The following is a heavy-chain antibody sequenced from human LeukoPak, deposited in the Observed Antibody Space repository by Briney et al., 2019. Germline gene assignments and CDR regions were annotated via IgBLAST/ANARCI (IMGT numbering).Heavy chain of an antibody. CDR1: EMSFSAYY. Sequence: SETLSLTCAVSEMSFSAYYWNWIRQSPGKGLEWIGEINYGGSTKYTPSLEGRGTILIDTSKNQFSLKLPSVTAADTAVYYCARGFPPGSGSRGSHAFDVWGQGTMVTVSS. D-gene: IGHD6-19*01. CDR3: ARGFPPGSGSRGSHAFDV. J-gene: IGHJ3*01. CDR2: INYGGST. V-gene: IGHV4-34*01.